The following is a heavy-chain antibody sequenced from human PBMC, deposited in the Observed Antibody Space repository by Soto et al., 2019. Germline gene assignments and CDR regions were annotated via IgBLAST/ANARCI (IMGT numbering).Heavy chain of an antibody. D-gene: IGHD1-7*01. CDR1: GFTFNRYS. Sequence: GXSLRLSCADSGFTFNRYSLNWFRQAPGKGLEWVSYISSSSSNIYYVESVRGRFTISRDNAKNSLYLQMNRLRDEDTAVYYCARGVPGTYAFDIWGQGTMVTVSS. CDR3: ARGVPGTYAFDI. J-gene: IGHJ3*02. V-gene: IGHV3-48*02. CDR2: ISSSSSNI.